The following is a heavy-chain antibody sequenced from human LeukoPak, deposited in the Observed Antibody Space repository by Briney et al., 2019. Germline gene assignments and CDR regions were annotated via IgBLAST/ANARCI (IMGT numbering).Heavy chain of an antibody. Sequence: SETLSLTCTVSGGSVSVHYWSWMRQPPGKGLEWIGHIYYSGSINYSPSLESRVTISLDTSKSQVSLRLSSVTAADTAVYYCARVLFYYDSSGHYYEEYYFDYWGQGTLVTVSS. J-gene: IGHJ4*02. CDR3: ARVLFYYDSSGHYYEEYYFDY. CDR2: IYYSGSI. V-gene: IGHV4-59*08. D-gene: IGHD3-22*01. CDR1: GGSVSVHY.